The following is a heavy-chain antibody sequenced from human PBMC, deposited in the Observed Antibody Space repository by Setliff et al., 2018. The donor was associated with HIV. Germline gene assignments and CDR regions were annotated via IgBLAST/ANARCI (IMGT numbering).Heavy chain of an antibody. J-gene: IGHJ4*02. D-gene: IGHD3-9*01. CDR1: GYTFTGYY. Sequence: GASVKVSCKASGYTFTGYYMHWVRQAPGQGLEWMGWINPHSGGTNYAQKFQGRVTMTRDTSISTAYMELSSLRSEDTALYYCAGSILTGYYTFGADYWGQGTLVTVSS. V-gene: IGHV1-2*02. CDR2: INPHSGGT. CDR3: AGSILTGYYTFGADY.